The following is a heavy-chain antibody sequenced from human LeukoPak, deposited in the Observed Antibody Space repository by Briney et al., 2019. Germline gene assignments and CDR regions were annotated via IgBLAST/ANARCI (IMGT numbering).Heavy chain of an antibody. CDR3: ASGLNAYYDILTGYGLFDY. Sequence: GESLKISCKGSGYSFTSYWIGWVRQMPGKGLEWMGIIYPSDSDTRYSPSFQGQVTISADKSISTAYLQWSSLKASDTAMYYCASGLNAYYDILTGYGLFDYWGQGTLVTVSS. V-gene: IGHV5-51*01. CDR1: GYSFTSYW. D-gene: IGHD3-9*01. CDR2: IYPSDSDT. J-gene: IGHJ4*02.